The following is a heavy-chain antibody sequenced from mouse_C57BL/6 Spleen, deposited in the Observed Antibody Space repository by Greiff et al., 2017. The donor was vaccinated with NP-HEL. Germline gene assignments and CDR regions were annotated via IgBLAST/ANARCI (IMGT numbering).Heavy chain of an antibody. J-gene: IGHJ2*01. Sequence: EVMLVESGGDLVKPGGSLKLSCAASGFTFSSYGMSWVRQTPDKRLEWVATISSGGSYTYYPDSVKGRFTISRDNAKNTLYLQMSSLKSEDTAMYYCARQGGITTGDYFDDWGQGTTLTVSS. CDR3: ARQGGITTGDYFDD. CDR2: ISSGGSYT. D-gene: IGHD2-4*01. CDR1: GFTFSSYG. V-gene: IGHV5-6*01.